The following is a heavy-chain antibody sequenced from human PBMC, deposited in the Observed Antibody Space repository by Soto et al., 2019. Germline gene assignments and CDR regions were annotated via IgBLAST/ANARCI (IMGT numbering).Heavy chain of an antibody. CDR3: ARDPTLPPL. Sequence: ASVKVSCKASGYTFTSYGISWVRQAPGQGLEWMGWISAYNGNTNYAQKLQGRVTMTTDTSTSTAYMELSSVTAADTAVYYCARDPTLPPLWGQGTLVTVSS. J-gene: IGHJ4*02. V-gene: IGHV1-18*01. CDR2: ISAYNGNT. CDR1: GYTFTSYG.